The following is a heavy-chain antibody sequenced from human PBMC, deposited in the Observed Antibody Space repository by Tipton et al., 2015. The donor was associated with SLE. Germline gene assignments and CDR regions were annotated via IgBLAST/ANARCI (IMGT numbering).Heavy chain of an antibody. V-gene: IGHV1-18*01. J-gene: IGHJ6*02. D-gene: IGHD3-10*01. CDR1: GYTFTSYG. CDR2: ISTYNDNT. Sequence: QLVQSGPEVKNPGASVKVSCKASGYTFTSYGISWVRQAPGQGLEWMGWISTYNDNTHYARKLQGRVTMTTYTSTSAAYMELRSLRPDDTAVYYCAREVYSGSYYYYYGMDVWGQGTTVTISS. CDR3: AREVYSGSYYYYYGMDV.